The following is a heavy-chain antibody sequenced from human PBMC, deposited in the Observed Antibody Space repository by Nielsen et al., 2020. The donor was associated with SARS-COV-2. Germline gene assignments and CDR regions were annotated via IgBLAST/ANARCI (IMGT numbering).Heavy chain of an antibody. V-gene: IGHV1-2*02. Sequence: ASVKVSCKASGYTFTGYYIHWVRQAPGQGLEWMGWINPDSGGTDYAQKFQGRVTMTRDTSISTANMELSRLRSDDTAVYYCARLVNIVVLPAASLFDYWGQGTLVTVSS. CDR3: ARLVNIVVLPAASLFDY. CDR2: INPDSGGT. D-gene: IGHD2-2*01. CDR1: GYTFTGYY. J-gene: IGHJ4*02.